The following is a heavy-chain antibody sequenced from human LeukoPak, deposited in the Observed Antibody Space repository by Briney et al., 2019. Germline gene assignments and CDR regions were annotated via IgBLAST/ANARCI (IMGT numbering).Heavy chain of an antibody. V-gene: IGHV3-21*04. Sequence: GGSLRLSCAASGFTFSSYSMKWVRQAPGKGLEWVSSISSSSSYIYYADSVKGRFTISRDNSKNTLYLQMNSLRAEDTAVYYCANDDSSGSYYYYYGMDVWGQGTTVTVSS. D-gene: IGHD6-19*01. CDR3: ANDDSSGSYYYYYGMDV. J-gene: IGHJ6*02. CDR1: GFTFSSYS. CDR2: ISSSSSYI.